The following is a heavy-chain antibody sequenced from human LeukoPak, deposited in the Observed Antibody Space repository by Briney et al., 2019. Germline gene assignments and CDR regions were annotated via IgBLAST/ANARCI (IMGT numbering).Heavy chain of an antibody. CDR2: IWHDGGIK. J-gene: IGHJ4*02. V-gene: IGHV3-33*01. CDR1: GFTFSTYG. Sequence: GRSLRLSCRASGFTFSTYGMHWVRQAPGKGLEWVAVIWHDGGIKYYADSVKGRFTISRDNSRDTLFLQMTSLRDEDTAVYYCARAVGPFDYWGQGTLVTVSS. CDR3: ARAVGPFDY.